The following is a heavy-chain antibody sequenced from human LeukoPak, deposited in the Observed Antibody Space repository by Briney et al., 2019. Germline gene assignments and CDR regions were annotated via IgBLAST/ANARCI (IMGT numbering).Heavy chain of an antibody. CDR3: ARDAGVAAFDY. D-gene: IGHD2-15*01. Sequence: ASVKVSCKASGYTFTSYGISWVRQAPGQGLEWMGIINPSGGSTSYAQKFQGRVTMTRDTSTSTVYMELSSLRSEDTAVYYCARDAGVAAFDYWGQGTLVTVSS. CDR1: GYTFTSYG. CDR2: INPSGGST. V-gene: IGHV1-46*01. J-gene: IGHJ4*02.